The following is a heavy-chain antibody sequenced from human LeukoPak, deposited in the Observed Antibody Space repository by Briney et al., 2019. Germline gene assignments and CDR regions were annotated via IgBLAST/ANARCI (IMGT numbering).Heavy chain of an antibody. D-gene: IGHD4-11*01. CDR3: AKDAERGFDFSNSLQS. J-gene: IGHJ4*02. V-gene: IGHV3-33*06. Sequence: GGSLRLSCTTSGFTFSHYAMHWVRQAPGKGLEWVAVIWNDGSDKYYGDSVKGRFTISRDNSKKSVYLQWSSLRVEDTAVYYCAKDAERGFDFSNSLQSWGQGTLVTVSS. CDR1: GFTFSHYA. CDR2: IWNDGSDK.